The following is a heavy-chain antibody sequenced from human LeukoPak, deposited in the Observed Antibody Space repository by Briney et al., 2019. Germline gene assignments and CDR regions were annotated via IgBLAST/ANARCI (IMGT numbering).Heavy chain of an antibody. J-gene: IGHJ4*02. D-gene: IGHD3-22*01. CDR2: ISGSGGST. CDR1: GFTFSSYA. CDR3: AKVLDYYDSSGYYNDY. Sequence: GGSLRLSCAASGFTFSSYAMSWVRQAPGKGLEWVSAISGSGGSTHYADSVKGRFTISRDNSKNTLYLQMNSLRAEDTAVYYCAKVLDYYDSSGYYNDYWGQGTLVTVSS. V-gene: IGHV3-23*01.